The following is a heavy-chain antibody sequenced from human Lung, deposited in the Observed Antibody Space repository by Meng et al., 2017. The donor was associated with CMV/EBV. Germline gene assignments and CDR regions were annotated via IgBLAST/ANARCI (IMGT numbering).Heavy chain of an antibody. V-gene: IGHV3-74*01. Sequence: EVQLVESXXGLVQPGGSLRLSCVDSGFTFSNYWMHWVRQVPGEGLVWVSRIDTDGTITSYADSVRGRFTISRDNAKNTLYLQMSDLRADDSAVYYCIRDLVVNRDEWGQGTLVPVSS. CDR3: IRDLVVNRDE. J-gene: IGHJ4*02. D-gene: IGHD2/OR15-2a*01. CDR1: GFTFSNYW. CDR2: IDTDGTIT.